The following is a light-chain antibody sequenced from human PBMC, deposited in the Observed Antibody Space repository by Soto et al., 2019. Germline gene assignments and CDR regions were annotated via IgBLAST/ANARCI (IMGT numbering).Light chain of an antibody. V-gene: IGKV3-20*01. J-gene: IGKJ3*01. CDR3: QQYGSSPSP. CDR1: QSVSGSF. CDR2: GAS. Sequence: IVLTQSPGTLSLSPGEGATLSCRASQSVSGSFLAWYQQRPGQAPRLVIYGASRRATGIPDRFSGSGSGTHFTLSISRLEPEDFAIYYCQQYGSSPSPFGPGTNVDIK.